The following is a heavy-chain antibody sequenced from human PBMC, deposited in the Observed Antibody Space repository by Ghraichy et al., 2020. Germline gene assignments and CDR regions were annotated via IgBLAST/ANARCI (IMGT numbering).Heavy chain of an antibody. D-gene: IGHD3-3*01. CDR2: ISGSGGST. J-gene: IGHJ4*02. CDR3: AKDYGFWSGYYSYYFDY. V-gene: IGHV3-23*01. CDR1: GFTFSSYA. Sequence: GGSLRLSCAASGFTFSSYAMSWVRQAPGKGLEWVSAISGSGGSTYYADSVKGRFTISRDNSKNTLYLQMNSLRAEDTAVYYCAKDYGFWSGYYSYYFDYWGQGTLVTVSS.